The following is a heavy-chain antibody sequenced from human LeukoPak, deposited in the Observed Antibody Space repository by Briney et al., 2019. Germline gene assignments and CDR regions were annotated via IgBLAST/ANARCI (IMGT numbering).Heavy chain of an antibody. Sequence: SETLSLTCTVSGGSISSSSYYWGWIRQPPGKGLEWIGSIYYSGNTNYNPSLQSRVTISVDTSKNQFSLKLTSVTAADTAVYFCARTLRGLLPRTYWGQGTLVTVSS. CDR1: GGSISSSSYY. CDR2: IYYSGNT. J-gene: IGHJ4*02. V-gene: IGHV4-39*01. D-gene: IGHD3-22*01. CDR3: ARTLRGLLPRTY.